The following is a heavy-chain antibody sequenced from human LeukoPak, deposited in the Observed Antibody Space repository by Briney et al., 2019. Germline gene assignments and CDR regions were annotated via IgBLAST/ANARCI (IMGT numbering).Heavy chain of an antibody. CDR3: AKGSFRGGFDY. V-gene: IGHV6-1*01. J-gene: IGHJ4*02. Sequence: SQTLSLTCAISGDSVSSDHAEWHWIRQSPSRGLEWLGTTHYRSKWYIDYAVSMISRLTINPDTSKNQFSLQLNSVTPEDTAVYYCAKGSFRGGFDYWGQGTLVTVPS. CDR1: GDSVSSDHAE. D-gene: IGHD3-16*01. CDR2: THYRSKWYI.